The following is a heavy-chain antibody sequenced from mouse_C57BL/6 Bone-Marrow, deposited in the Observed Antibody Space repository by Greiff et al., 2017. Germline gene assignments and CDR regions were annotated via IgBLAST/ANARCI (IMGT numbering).Heavy chain of an antibody. CDR2: ISYDGSN. Sequence: EVKVEESGPGLVKPSQSLSLTCSVTGYSITSGYYWNWIRQFPGNKLEWMGYISYDGSNNYNPSLKNRISITRDTSKNQFFLKLNSVTTEDTATYYCASKITTVVARRFAYWGQGTLVTVSA. J-gene: IGHJ3*01. D-gene: IGHD1-1*01. CDR1: GYSITSGYY. CDR3: ASKITTVVARRFAY. V-gene: IGHV3-6*01.